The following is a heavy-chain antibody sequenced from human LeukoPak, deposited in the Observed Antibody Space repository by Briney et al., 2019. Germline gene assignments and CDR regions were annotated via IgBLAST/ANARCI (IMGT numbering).Heavy chain of an antibody. J-gene: IGHJ6*03. CDR3: AKGGDFWSGYSRGYYMDV. D-gene: IGHD3-3*01. V-gene: IGHV3-23*01. Sequence: GGSLRLSCAASGFTFNSYAMSWVRQAPGKGLEWVSAISGSGGSTYYADSVKGRFTISRDNSKNTLYLQMNSLRAEDTAVYYCAKGGDFWSGYSRGYYMDVWGKGTTVIVSS. CDR2: ISGSGGST. CDR1: GFTFNSYA.